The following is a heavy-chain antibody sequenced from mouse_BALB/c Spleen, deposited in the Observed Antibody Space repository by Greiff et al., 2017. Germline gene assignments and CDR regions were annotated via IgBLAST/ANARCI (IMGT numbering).Heavy chain of an antibody. CDR3: ARSYYGYFDY. CDR1: GYTFTSYY. Sequence: QVQLQQSGPELVKPGASVRISCKASGYTFTSYYIHWVKQRPGQGLEWIGWIYPGNVNTKYNEKFKGKATLTAYKSSSTAYMQLSSLTSEDSAVYFCARSYYGYFDYWGQGTTLTVSS. D-gene: IGHD1-1*01. CDR2: IYPGNVNT. V-gene: IGHV1S56*01. J-gene: IGHJ2*01.